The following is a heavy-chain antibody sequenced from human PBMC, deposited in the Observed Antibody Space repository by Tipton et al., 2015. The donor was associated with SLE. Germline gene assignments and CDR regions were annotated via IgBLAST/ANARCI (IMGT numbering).Heavy chain of an antibody. V-gene: IGHV3-11*01. J-gene: IGHJ4*02. CDR2: ISSSGSSI. D-gene: IGHD4-23*01. Sequence: SLRLSCAASGFTFSDHYMSWIRQAPGKGLEWVSYISSSGSSIYYADSVKGRFTISRDNAKNSLYLQMNSLRAEDTAIYYCARENYGGSFDYWGQGTLVTVSS. CDR1: GFTFSDHY. CDR3: ARENYGGSFDY.